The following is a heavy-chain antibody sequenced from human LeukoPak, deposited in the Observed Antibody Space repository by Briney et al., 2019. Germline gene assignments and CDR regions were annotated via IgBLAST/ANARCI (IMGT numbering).Heavy chain of an antibody. D-gene: IGHD6-13*01. CDR3: AKDQDVAAAGTWGSIDY. CDR1: GFTFSNYG. J-gene: IGHJ4*02. CDR2: ISYDATNE. V-gene: IGHV3-30*18. Sequence: GRSLRLSCAASGFTFSNYGIHWVRQAPGKGLEWVAVISYDATNEYYTDSVKGRFTISRDNSRNTLYLQMNSLRAEDTAVYYCAKDQDVAAAGTWGSIDYWGQGTLVTVSS.